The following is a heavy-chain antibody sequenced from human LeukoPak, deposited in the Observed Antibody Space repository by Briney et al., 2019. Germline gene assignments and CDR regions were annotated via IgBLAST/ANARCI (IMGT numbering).Heavy chain of an antibody. Sequence: GESLKISCKGSGYSFTSYWIGWVRQMPGKGLEWMGIIYPADSDIRYSPSFQGQVTISADKSISTAYLQWNSLKASDTAMYYCARQEYCSGASCYTWFDPWGQGTLVTVSS. CDR3: ARQEYCSGASCYTWFDP. J-gene: IGHJ5*02. CDR1: GYSFTSYW. V-gene: IGHV5-51*01. D-gene: IGHD2-15*01. CDR2: IYPADSDI.